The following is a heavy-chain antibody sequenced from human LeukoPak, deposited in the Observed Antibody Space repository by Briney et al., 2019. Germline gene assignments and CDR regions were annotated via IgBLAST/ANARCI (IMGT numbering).Heavy chain of an antibody. CDR1: GFTFSSYW. J-gene: IGHJ4*02. V-gene: IGHV3-7*03. D-gene: IGHD3-22*01. Sequence: GGSLRLSCAASGFTFSSYWMNWVRQAPGKGLEWVANIKQDGSEKYYADSVKGRFTISRDNSKNTLYVQVNSLGTEDTAAYYCAKGSYYDSSGSFYFDYWGQGTLVTVSS. CDR2: IKQDGSEK. CDR3: AKGSYYDSSGSFYFDY.